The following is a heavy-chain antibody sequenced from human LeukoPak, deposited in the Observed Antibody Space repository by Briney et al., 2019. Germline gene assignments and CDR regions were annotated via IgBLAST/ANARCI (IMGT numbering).Heavy chain of an antibody. CDR2: IYSGGYT. Sequence: GGSLRLSCAASGFTVNSNYMNWVRQAPGKGLEWVSVIYSGGYTYYADSVKGRFTISRDNSKNTLYLQMNSLRAEDTAVYYCARESETYYFDYWGQGTLVTVSS. V-gene: IGHV3-66*01. CDR1: GFTVNSNY. CDR3: ARESETYYFDY. J-gene: IGHJ4*02.